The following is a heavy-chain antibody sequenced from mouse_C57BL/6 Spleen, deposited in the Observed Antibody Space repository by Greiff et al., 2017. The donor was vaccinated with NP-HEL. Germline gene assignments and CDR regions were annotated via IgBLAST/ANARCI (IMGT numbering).Heavy chain of an antibody. D-gene: IGHD1-1*01. J-gene: IGHJ1*03. CDR2: IDPSDGYT. Sequence: QVQLQQPGAELVKPGASVKLSCKASGYTFTSYWMQWVKQRPGQGLEWIGEIDPSDGYTNYNQKFKGKATLTVDKSSSTAYMQLSSLTSEKSAVYYCERRTVVGYFDVWGTGTTLTVSS. V-gene: IGHV1-50*01. CDR3: ERRTVVGYFDV. CDR1: GYTFTSYW.